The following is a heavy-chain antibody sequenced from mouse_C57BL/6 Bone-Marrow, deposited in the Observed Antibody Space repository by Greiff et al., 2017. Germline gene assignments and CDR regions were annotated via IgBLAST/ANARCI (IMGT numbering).Heavy chain of an antibody. CDR1: GFTFSDYG. CDR3: ARRGSADWYFDV. Sequence: EVKLQESGGGLVKPGGSLKLSCAASGFTFSDYGMHWVRQAPEKGLEWVAYISSGSSTIYYADTVKGRFTISRDNAKNTLFLQMSSLRAEDTAMYYGARRGSADWYFDVWGTGTTVTVSS. CDR2: ISSGSSTI. D-gene: IGHD1-1*01. V-gene: IGHV5-17*01. J-gene: IGHJ1*03.